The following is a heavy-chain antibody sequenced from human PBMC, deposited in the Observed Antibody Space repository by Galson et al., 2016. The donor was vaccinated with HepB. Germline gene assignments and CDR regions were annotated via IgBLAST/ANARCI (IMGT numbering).Heavy chain of an antibody. V-gene: IGHV3-48*01. CDR2: ISSSSSTI. Sequence: SLRLSCAASGFTFSSYSMNWVRQAPGKGLEWVSYISSSSSTIYYADSVKGRFTISRDNSKNTLYLQMNSLRAEDTAVYYCARVRTPNYYGSGNYYYYYAMDVWGQGTTVTVSS. CDR3: ARVRTPNYYGSGNYYYYYAMDV. CDR1: GFTFSSYS. J-gene: IGHJ6*02. D-gene: IGHD3-10*01.